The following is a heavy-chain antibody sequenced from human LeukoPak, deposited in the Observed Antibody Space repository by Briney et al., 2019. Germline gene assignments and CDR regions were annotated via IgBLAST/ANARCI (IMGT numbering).Heavy chain of an antibody. CDR2: THYRGDI. Sequence: RASGTLSLTCSVSGASVSSDYWNWIRQSPGRGLEWIGYTHYRGDINYNPSLKSRLTMSVDASSNQVSLKLSSVTAADAAVYYCGRNLGSGSDHWGQGTLVTVSS. CDR1: GASVSSDY. D-gene: IGHD3-10*01. V-gene: IGHV4-59*02. J-gene: IGHJ4*02. CDR3: GRNLGSGSDH.